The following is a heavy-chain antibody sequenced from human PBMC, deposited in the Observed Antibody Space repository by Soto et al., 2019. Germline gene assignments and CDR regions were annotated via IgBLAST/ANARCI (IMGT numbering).Heavy chain of an antibody. J-gene: IGHJ4*02. Sequence: QVQLVQSGAEVKKPGASVKVSCKASGYTFTSYDINWVRQATGQGLEWMGWMNPNGGNTGYAQKFQGRVTMTRNPSIITDYMQLRSLRSEVTAVYYCARGLVLGSSGCGYWGQGTLVTVSS. V-gene: IGHV1-8*01. CDR2: MNPNGGNT. D-gene: IGHD3-22*01. CDR1: GYTFTSYD. CDR3: ARGLVLGSSGCGY.